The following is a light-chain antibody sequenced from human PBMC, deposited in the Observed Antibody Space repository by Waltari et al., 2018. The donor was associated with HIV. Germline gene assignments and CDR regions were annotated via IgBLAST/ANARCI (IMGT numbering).Light chain of an antibody. V-gene: IGKV4-1*01. CDR2: WAS. Sequence: DIVMNQSPDSLAVSLGERATINCKSSQTVLYSSNNKNYLTWYQQRPGQPPKVVIYWASTRESGVPDRFSGSGSGTDFTLTINSLQAEDVAVYYCQQYYSLPYTFGRGTKLEIK. J-gene: IGKJ2*01. CDR3: QQYYSLPYT. CDR1: QTVLYSSNNKNY.